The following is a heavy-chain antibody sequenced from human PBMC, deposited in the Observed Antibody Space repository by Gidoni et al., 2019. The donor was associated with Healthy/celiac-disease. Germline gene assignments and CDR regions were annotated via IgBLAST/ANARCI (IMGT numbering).Heavy chain of an antibody. D-gene: IGHD6-6*01. CDR2: INHSGST. CDR1: GGSLSGYY. V-gene: IGHV4-34*01. Sequence: QVQLQQWGAGLQKPSETLSPTCAVYGGSLSGYYRSWIRQPQGKGLEWIGAINHSGSTNYNPTHKSRVTVSVVTSKSQFSRKLSSVAAADTAVYYCARGGKQLVPKLGWFDPWGQGTLVTVSS. CDR3: ARGGKQLVPKLGWFDP. J-gene: IGHJ5*02.